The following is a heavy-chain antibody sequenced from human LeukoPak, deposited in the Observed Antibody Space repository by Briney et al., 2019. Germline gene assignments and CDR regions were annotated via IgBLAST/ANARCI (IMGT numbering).Heavy chain of an antibody. CDR3: AREYCSSTSCYFPDY. D-gene: IGHD2-2*01. Sequence: ASVKVSCKASGYTFNGYYMHWVRQAPGQGLEWMGWINPNSGGTNYVENFQGRVTMTTDTSTSTAYMELRSLRSDDTAVYYCAREYCSSTSCYFPDYWGQGTLVTVSS. V-gene: IGHV1-2*02. CDR1: GYTFNGYY. J-gene: IGHJ4*02. CDR2: INPNSGGT.